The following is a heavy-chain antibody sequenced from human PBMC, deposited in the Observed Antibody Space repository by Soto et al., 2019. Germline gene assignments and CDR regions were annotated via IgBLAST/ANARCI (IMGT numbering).Heavy chain of an antibody. Sequence: PSETLSLTCTVSGGSVSSGSYYWSWIRQPPGKGLEWFGYIYYSGSTNYNPSLKSRVTISVDTSKNQFSLKLSSVTAADTAVYYCARAYYDFWSGYYPPYHYGMYVWGQGTMVTVSS. D-gene: IGHD3-3*01. CDR1: GGSVSSGSYY. CDR3: ARAYYDFWSGYYPPYHYGMYV. J-gene: IGHJ6*02. CDR2: IYYSGST. V-gene: IGHV4-61*01.